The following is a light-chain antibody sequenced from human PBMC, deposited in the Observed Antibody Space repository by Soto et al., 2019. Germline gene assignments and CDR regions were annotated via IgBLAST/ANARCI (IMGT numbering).Light chain of an antibody. CDR3: HQYGSSGT. Sequence: EIVLTQSPGTLSLSPGERATLSCRASQSVSNNYLAWYQQKPGQAPRLLIYGPSNMATGIPDRFSGSGSGTYFTRTISRLEPEDFAVYYCHQYGSSGTLGQGTKVEIK. CDR2: GPS. CDR1: QSVSNNY. J-gene: IGKJ1*01. V-gene: IGKV3-20*01.